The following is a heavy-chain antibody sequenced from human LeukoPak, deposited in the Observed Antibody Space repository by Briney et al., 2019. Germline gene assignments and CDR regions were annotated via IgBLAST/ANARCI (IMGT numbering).Heavy chain of an antibody. J-gene: IGHJ1*01. Sequence: AGGSLRLSCAASGFTFSSYGMHWVRQAPGKGLEWVAIISYDGSKKYYADSVKGRFTISRDNSKNTLYLQMNSLRAEDTAVYYCAKESAAGPTLYFQHWGQGTLVTVSS. CDR1: GFTFSSYG. CDR2: ISYDGSKK. D-gene: IGHD6-13*01. V-gene: IGHV3-30*18. CDR3: AKESAAGPTLYFQH.